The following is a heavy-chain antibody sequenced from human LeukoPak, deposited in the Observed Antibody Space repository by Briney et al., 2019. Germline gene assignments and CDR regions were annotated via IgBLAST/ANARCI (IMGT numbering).Heavy chain of an antibody. CDR1: GGTFSSYA. CDR2: IIPIFGTA. V-gene: IGHV1-69*05. D-gene: IGHD2-8*01. CDR3: ALVCTNGVCSLDYYYMDV. J-gene: IGHJ6*03. Sequence: ASVKVSCKSSGGTFSSYAISWVRQAPGQGLEWMGGIIPIFGTANYAQKFQGRVTITTDESTRTAYMELSSLISEDTAVYYCALVCTNGVCSLDYYYMDVWGKGTTVSVSS.